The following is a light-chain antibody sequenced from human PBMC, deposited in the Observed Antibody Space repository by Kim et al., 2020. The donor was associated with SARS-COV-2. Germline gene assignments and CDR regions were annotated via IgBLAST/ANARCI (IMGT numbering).Light chain of an antibody. CDR2: DSS. V-gene: IGKV3-11*01. CDR3: QQRSNWPPYT. J-gene: IGKJ2*01. Sequence: LSPGERAPLSCTASQSVSRFLAWYQQKPGQAPRLLVYDSSNRATGIPARFSGSWSGTDFTLTISNLEPEDFSVYYCQQRSNWPPYTFGQGTNLEI. CDR1: QSVSRF.